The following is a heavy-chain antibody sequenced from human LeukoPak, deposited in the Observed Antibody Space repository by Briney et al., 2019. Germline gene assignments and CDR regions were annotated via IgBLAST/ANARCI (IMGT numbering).Heavy chain of an antibody. V-gene: IGHV1-8*01. CDR2: MHPNSGNT. J-gene: IGHJ4*02. Sequence: MVWMHPNSGNTGYAQKFQGRFTMTRNTSISTAYMELSSLRSEDTAVYYCARGFEYSSSSILWGQGTLVTVSS. D-gene: IGHD6-6*01. CDR3: ARGFEYSSSSIL.